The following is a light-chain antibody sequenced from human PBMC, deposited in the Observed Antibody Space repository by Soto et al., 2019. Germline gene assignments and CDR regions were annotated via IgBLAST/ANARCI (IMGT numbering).Light chain of an antibody. V-gene: IGLV2-8*01. CDR3: SSYEGGNLWV. CDR2: EVS. CDR1: SSDVGNYKY. J-gene: IGLJ3*02. Sequence: QSALTQYPSASGSPGQSVTISCTGTSSDVGNYKYVSWYQQHPGKAPKLMIYEVSKRPSGVPDRFSGSKSGNTASLTVSGLQVEDEADYYCSSYEGGNLWVFGGGTKVTVL.